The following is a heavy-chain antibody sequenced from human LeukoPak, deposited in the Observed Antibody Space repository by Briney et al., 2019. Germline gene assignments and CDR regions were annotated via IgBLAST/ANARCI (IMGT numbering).Heavy chain of an antibody. CDR2: VYYSGGA. CDR3: ARGSSYRKTKNWFDP. Sequence: SETLSLTCTVSSGSVSGFYWSWIRQPPGKGLEWIGSVYYSGGANYSPSLKSRVAISADTSKNQVSLKLSSVTAADTAVYYCARGSSYRKTKNWFDPWGQGTLVTVSS. D-gene: IGHD3-10*01. CDR1: SGSVSGFY. V-gene: IGHV4-59*02. J-gene: IGHJ5*02.